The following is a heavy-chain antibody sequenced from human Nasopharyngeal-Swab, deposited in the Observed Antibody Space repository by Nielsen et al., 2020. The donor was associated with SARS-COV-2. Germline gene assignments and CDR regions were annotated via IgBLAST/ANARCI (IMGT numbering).Heavy chain of an antibody. CDR3: ARESLTSYYDDSRGYAGYAFDI. Sequence: ASVKVSCKASGYTFTSYGISWVRQAPGQGLEWMGWISAYNGNTNYAQKLQGRVTMTTDTSTSTAYMELRSLRSDDTAVYYCARESLTSYYDDSRGYAGYAFDIWGQGTMVTVSS. CDR2: ISAYNGNT. CDR1: GYTFTSYG. V-gene: IGHV1-18*04. J-gene: IGHJ3*02. D-gene: IGHD3-22*01.